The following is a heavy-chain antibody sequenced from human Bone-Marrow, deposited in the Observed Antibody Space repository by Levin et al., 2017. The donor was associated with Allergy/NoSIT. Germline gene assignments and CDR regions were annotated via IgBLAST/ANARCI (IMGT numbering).Heavy chain of an antibody. V-gene: IGHV3-15*01. CDR3: NTEKYYYDSSGYRPHY. D-gene: IGHD3-22*01. CDR2: IKSKADGETT. Sequence: GESLKISCAASGITFSNIWMIWVRQAPGKGLEWVGRIKSKADGETTEYATSVKGRFTISRDDSKNMLFLQMDSLKSEDTAIYYCNTEKYYYDSSGYRPHYWGQGTLVTVSS. CDR1: GITFSNIW. J-gene: IGHJ4*02.